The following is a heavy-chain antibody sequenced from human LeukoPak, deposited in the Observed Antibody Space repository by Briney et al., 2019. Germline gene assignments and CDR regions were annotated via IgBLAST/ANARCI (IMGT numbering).Heavy chain of an antibody. D-gene: IGHD6-19*01. CDR1: GGSISGYY. J-gene: IGHJ4*02. Sequence: SGTLSLTCTVSGGSISGYYWSWIRQPPGKGLEWVGYISYSGSTNYNPSLKSRVTISVDTSKNQFSLKLSSVTAADTAIYYCARDGRAGSLFAYWGQGTLVTVSS. CDR2: ISYSGST. V-gene: IGHV4-59*01. CDR3: ARDGRAGSLFAY.